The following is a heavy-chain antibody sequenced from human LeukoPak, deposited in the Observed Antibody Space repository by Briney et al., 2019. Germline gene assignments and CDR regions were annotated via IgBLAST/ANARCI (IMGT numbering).Heavy chain of an antibody. CDR1: GFTFSSYG. CDR3: ARRAGDYSHPYDY. Sequence: GGSLRLSCAASGFTFSSYGMSWVRQAPGKGLEWVSSINGSGGNTHNSDSVKGRFTISRDNSKNTLYLQMNTLRAEDTAVYYCARRAGDYSHPYDYWGQGTLVTVSS. V-gene: IGHV3-23*01. D-gene: IGHD3-22*01. J-gene: IGHJ4*02. CDR2: INGSGGNT.